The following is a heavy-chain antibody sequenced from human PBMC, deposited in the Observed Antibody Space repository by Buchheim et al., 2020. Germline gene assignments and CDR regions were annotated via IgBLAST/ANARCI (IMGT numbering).Heavy chain of an antibody. V-gene: IGHV3-23*01. CDR3: AKVPIPTYSSGWLYYYYMDV. Sequence: EVQLLESGGGLVQPGGSLRLSCAASGFTFSSSAMSWVRQAPGKGLEWVSGISGSGDSTYYADSVKGRFTISRDNSKKTLYLQMNSLRAEDTAVYYCAKVPIPTYSSGWLYYYYMDVWGKGTT. D-gene: IGHD6-19*01. CDR1: GFTFSSSA. CDR2: ISGSGDST. J-gene: IGHJ6*03.